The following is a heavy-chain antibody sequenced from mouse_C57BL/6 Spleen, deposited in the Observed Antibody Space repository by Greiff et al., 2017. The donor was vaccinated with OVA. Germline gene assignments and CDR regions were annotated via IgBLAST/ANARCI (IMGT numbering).Heavy chain of an antibody. CDR2: ISSGGSYT. D-gene: IGHD2-2*01. J-gene: IGHJ2*01. CDR1: GFTFSSYG. CDR3: AKRRDGYDGGFDY. Sequence: DVNLVASGGDLVKPGGSLKLSCAASGFTFSSYGMSWVRQTPDKRLEWVATISSGGSYTYYPDSVKGRFTISRDNAKNTLYLQMSSLKSEDTAMYYCAKRRDGYDGGFDYWGQGTTLTVSS. V-gene: IGHV5-6*02.